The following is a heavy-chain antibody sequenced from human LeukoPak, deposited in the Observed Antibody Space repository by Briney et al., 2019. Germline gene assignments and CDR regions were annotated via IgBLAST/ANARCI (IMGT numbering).Heavy chain of an antibody. CDR1: GGSISSGGYY. D-gene: IGHD2-2*01. V-gene: IGHV4-30-2*01. CDR3: ARGYCSSTSCPPGY. CDR2: IYHSGST. J-gene: IGHJ4*02. Sequence: SETLSLTCTVSGGSISSGGYYWSWIRQPPGKGLEWIGYIYHSGSTYYNPSLKSRVTISVDRSKNQFSLKLSSVTAADTAVYYCARGYCSSTSCPPGYWGRGTLVTVSS.